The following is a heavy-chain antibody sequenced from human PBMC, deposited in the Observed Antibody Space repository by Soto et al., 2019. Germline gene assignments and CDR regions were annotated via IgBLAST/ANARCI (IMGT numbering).Heavy chain of an antibody. Sequence: PSETLSLTCAVYGGSFSGYYWSWIRQPPGKGLEWIGEINHSGSTNYNPSLKSRVTISVDTSKNQFSLKLSSVTAADTAVYYCARYSGPYSSSWFNFDYWGQGTLVTVSS. CDR1: GGSFSGYY. J-gene: IGHJ4*02. CDR2: INHSGST. D-gene: IGHD6-13*01. CDR3: ARYSGPYSSSWFNFDY. V-gene: IGHV4-34*01.